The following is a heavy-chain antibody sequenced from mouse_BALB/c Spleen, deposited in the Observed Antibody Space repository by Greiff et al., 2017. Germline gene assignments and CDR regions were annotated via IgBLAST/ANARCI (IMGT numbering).Heavy chain of an antibody. CDR3: ARQNDGGYAMDY. CDR1: GFSLTSYG. V-gene: IGHV2-6-2*01. D-gene: IGHD1-1*02. J-gene: IGHJ4*01. CDR2: IWSDGST. Sequence: VKLMESGPDLVAPSQSLSITCTVSGFSLTSYGVHWVRQPPGKGLEWLVVIWSDGSTTYNSALKSRLSISKDNSKSQVFLKMNSLQTDDTAMYYCARQNDGGYAMDYWGQGTSVTVSS.